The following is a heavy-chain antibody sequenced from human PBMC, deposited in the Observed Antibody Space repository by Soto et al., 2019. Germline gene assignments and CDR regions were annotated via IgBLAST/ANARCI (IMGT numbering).Heavy chain of an antibody. Sequence: PGGSLRLSCAASGFTFSSYGMHWVRQAPGKGLEWVAVISYDGSNKYFADSVKGRFTISRDNSKNTLYLQMNSLRAEDTALYYCAKDRDIVLMVYPNPLDYWGQGTLVTVSS. CDR1: GFTFSSYG. CDR3: AKDRDIVLMVYPNPLDY. J-gene: IGHJ4*02. CDR2: ISYDGSNK. V-gene: IGHV3-30*18. D-gene: IGHD2-8*01.